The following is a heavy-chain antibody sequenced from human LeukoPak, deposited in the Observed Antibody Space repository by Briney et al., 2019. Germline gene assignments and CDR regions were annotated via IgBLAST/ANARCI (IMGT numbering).Heavy chain of an antibody. CDR3: ARHHRGGISYGPNYYYYYMDV. CDR1: GGSISSYY. Sequence: PSETLSLTCTVSGGSISSYYWSWIRQPPGKGLEWIGYIYTSGSTNYNPSLKSRVTISVDTSKNQFSLKLSSVTAADTAVYYWARHHRGGISYGPNYYYYYMDVWGKGTTVTVSS. V-gene: IGHV4-4*09. D-gene: IGHD4/OR15-4a*01. CDR2: IYTSGST. J-gene: IGHJ6*03.